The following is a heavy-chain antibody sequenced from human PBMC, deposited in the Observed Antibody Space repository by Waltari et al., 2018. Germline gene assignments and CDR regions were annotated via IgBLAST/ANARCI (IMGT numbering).Heavy chain of an antibody. CDR1: GYTFTGYY. V-gene: IGHV1-2*06. J-gene: IGHJ6*02. CDR3: ARESYSSGSWVGGRDYYYYGMDV. CDR2: INPNSGGT. D-gene: IGHD6-19*01. Sequence: QVQLVQSGAEVKKPGASVKVSCKASGYTFTGYYMHWVRPSPGQGIEWMGRINPNSGGTNYAQKFQGRVTMTRDTSISTAYMELSRLRSDDTAVYYCARESYSSGSWVGGRDYYYYGMDVWGQGTTVTVSS.